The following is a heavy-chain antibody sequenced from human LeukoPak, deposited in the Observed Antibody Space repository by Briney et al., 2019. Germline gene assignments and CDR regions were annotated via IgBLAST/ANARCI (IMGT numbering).Heavy chain of an antibody. CDR2: INHSGST. CDR1: GGFFSGYY. Sequence: SETLSLTCAVYGGFFSGYYWSWIRQPPGKGLEWIGEINHSGSTNYNPSLKSRVTISVDRSKNQFSLKLSSVTAADTAVYYCARSLYDYVWGSYRWEAFDIWGQGTMVTVSS. J-gene: IGHJ3*02. V-gene: IGHV4-34*01. CDR3: ARSLYDYVWGSYRWEAFDI. D-gene: IGHD3-16*02.